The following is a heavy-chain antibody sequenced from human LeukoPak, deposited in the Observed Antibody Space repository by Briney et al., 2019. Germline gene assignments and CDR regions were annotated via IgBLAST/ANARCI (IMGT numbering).Heavy chain of an antibody. Sequence: PGGSLRLSCAASGFTFSSYWMSWVRQAPGKGLEWVGRIKSKTDGGTTDYAAPVKGRFTISRDDSKNTLYLQMNSLKTEDTAVYYCTTDAFYCSGGSCYSGYWGQGTLVTVSS. V-gene: IGHV3-15*01. CDR2: IKSKTDGGTT. J-gene: IGHJ4*02. CDR1: GFTFSSYW. CDR3: TTDAFYCSGGSCYSGY. D-gene: IGHD2-15*01.